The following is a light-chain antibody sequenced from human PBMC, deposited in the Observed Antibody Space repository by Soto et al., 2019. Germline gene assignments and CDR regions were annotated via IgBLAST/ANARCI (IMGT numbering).Light chain of an antibody. V-gene: IGLV1-44*01. CDR2: SND. CDR1: ASDIGTNT. J-gene: IGLJ1*01. Sequence: QSVLTQPPSASGTPGQRVSISCSGRASDIGTNTVNWYQQFPGTAPKLLLHSNDQRPSGVPDRFSGSKSGTSASLAISGLQSEYEADYYCVAWDGSLNGYVFGTGTKLTVL. CDR3: VAWDGSLNGYV.